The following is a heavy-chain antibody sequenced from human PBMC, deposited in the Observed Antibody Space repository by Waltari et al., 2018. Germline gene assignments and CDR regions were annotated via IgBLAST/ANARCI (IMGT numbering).Heavy chain of an antibody. J-gene: IGHJ3*02. D-gene: IGHD1-26*01. CDR3: ARDQGVGAVDAFDI. CDR2: FDPEYGET. V-gene: IGHV1-24*01. CDR1: GYTLTELS. Sequence: QVQLVQSGAEVKKPGASVKVSCKVSGYTLTELSMHWVRQAPGKGLEWMGGFDPEYGETIYAQKFQGRVTMTEDTATDTADMELSRLRSDDTAVYYCARDQGVGAVDAFDIWGQGTMVTVSS.